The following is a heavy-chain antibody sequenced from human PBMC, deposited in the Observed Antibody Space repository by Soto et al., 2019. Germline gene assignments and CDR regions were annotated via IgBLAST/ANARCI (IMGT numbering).Heavy chain of an antibody. CDR3: AREVRGLAGFDP. CDR2: IYHSGST. J-gene: IGHJ5*02. CDR1: GYSISSGYY. Sequence: SETLSLTCAVSGYSISSGYYWGWIRQPPGKGLEWIGSIYHSGSTYYNPSLKSRVTISVDTSKNQFSLKLSSVTAADTAVYYCAREVRGLAGFDPWGQGTLVTVSS. V-gene: IGHV4-38-2*01. D-gene: IGHD3-10*01.